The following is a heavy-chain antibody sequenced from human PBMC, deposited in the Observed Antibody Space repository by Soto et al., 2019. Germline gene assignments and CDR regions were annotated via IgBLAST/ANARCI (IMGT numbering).Heavy chain of an antibody. CDR3: AKDLLFTTGTTQSNWFDP. D-gene: IGHD1-1*01. V-gene: IGHV3-23*01. CDR1: GFTFSSYA. J-gene: IGHJ5*02. Sequence: GGSLRLSCAASGFTFSSYAMSWVRQAPGKGLEWVSAISGSGGSTYYADSVKGRFTISRDNSKNTLYLQMNSLRAEDTAVYYCAKDLLFTTGTTQSNWFDPWGQGTLVTVSS. CDR2: ISGSGGST.